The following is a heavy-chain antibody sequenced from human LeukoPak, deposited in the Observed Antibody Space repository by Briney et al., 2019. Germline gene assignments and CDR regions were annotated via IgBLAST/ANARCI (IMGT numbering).Heavy chain of an antibody. CDR2: IYYSGST. V-gene: IGHV4-59*01. D-gene: IGHD6-13*01. CDR3: ARARLTGYSSSWGAFDI. CDR1: GGSISSYY. J-gene: IGHJ3*02. Sequence: SETLSLTCTVSGGSISSYYWSWIRQPPGKGLEWIGYIYYSGSTNYNPSLKSRVTISVDTSKNQFSLKLSSVTAADTAVYYCARARLTGYSSSWGAFDIWGQGTMVTVSS.